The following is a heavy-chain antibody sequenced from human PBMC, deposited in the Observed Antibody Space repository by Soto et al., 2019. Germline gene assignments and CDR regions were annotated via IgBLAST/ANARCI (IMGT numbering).Heavy chain of an antibody. Sequence: LRLSCADSGFSFSTYSMSWVRQTPGKGLEWVSAITATGDRTYYADSVTGRFTISRDNSKKTHYLQMTSLRAEDTAIYYCVKEGSGWDSRGSFDFWGRGTMVTV. CDR3: VKEGSGWDSRGSFDF. J-gene: IGHJ3*01. CDR2: ITATGDRT. D-gene: IGHD6-19*01. CDR1: GFSFSTYS. V-gene: IGHV3-23*01.